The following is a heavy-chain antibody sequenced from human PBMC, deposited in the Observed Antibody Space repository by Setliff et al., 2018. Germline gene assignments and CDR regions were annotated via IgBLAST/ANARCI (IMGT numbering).Heavy chain of an antibody. CDR3: ARLWISYESNTYFYPKYFDF. CDR2: AYYSGST. V-gene: IGHV4-38-2*01. J-gene: IGHJ4*02. CDR1: GYSISSGYY. Sequence: SETLSLTCAVSGYSISSGYYWTWIRQPPGTGLDSIGTAYYSGSTDYNPSLKSRVAISVDTSENQFSLRLNSVTAADTAVYYLARLWISYESNTYFYPKYFDFWGQGTLVTVSS. D-gene: IGHD3-22*01.